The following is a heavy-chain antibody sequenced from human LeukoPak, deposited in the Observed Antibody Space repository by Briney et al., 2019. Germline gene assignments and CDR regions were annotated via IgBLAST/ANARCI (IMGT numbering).Heavy chain of an antibody. V-gene: IGHV3-53*01. J-gene: IGHJ4*02. Sequence: GGSLRLSCAASGFTVSSNYMSWVRQAPGKVLEWVSVIYSGDSTYYADSVKGRFTISRDDSKNTLYLQMNSLRAEDTAVYYCARGLKYSSGWYYFDYWGQGTLVTVPS. D-gene: IGHD6-19*01. CDR1: GFTVSSNY. CDR3: ARGLKYSSGWYYFDY. CDR2: IYSGDST.